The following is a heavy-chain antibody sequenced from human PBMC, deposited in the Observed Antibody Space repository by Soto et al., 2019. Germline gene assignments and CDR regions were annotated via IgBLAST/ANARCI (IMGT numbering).Heavy chain of an antibody. V-gene: IGHV1-2*04. D-gene: IGHD2-8*01. J-gene: IGHJ4*02. CDR2: INPNSGGT. CDR1: GYTFTGYY. Sequence: ASVKVSCKASGYTFTGYYMHWVRQAPGQGLEWMGWINPNSGGTNYAQKFQGWVTMTRDTSISTAYMELSRLRSDDTAVYCCAGTLGYCTNGVCRFDYWAQGTLVTVSS. CDR3: AGTLGYCTNGVCRFDY.